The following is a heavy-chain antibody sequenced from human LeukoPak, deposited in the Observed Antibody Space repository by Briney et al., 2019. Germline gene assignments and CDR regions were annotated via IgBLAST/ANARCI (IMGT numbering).Heavy chain of an antibody. CDR2: ISGSGGST. CDR1: GFTFSSYA. Sequence: GGSLRLSCAASGFTFSSYAMSWVRQAPGKGLEWVSAISGSGGSTYYADSVKGRFTISRDNSKNTLYLQMNSLRAEDTAVYYCAKPTQINYDFWSGYYLFYYWGRGTLVTVSS. V-gene: IGHV3-23*01. CDR3: AKPTQINYDFWSGYYLFYY. D-gene: IGHD3-3*01. J-gene: IGHJ4*02.